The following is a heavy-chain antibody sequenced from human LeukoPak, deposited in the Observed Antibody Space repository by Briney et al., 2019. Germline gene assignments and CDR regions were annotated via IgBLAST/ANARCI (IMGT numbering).Heavy chain of an antibody. D-gene: IGHD3-10*01. CDR1: GGSISSYY. J-gene: IGHJ4*02. Sequence: SETLSLTCTVSGGSISSYYWSWIRQPAGKGLEWIGRIYTSGSTNYNPSLKSRVTMSVDTSKNQFSLKLSSVTAADTAVYYCVRDVVSYGSGSYSYYFDYWGQGTLVTVSS. CDR2: IYTSGST. CDR3: VRDVVSYGSGSYSYYFDY. V-gene: IGHV4-4*07.